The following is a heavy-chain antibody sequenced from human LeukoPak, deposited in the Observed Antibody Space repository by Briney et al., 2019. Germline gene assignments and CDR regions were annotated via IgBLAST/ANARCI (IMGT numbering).Heavy chain of an antibody. CDR3: AREFPIAAARKSFDY. Sequence: SETLSLTCTVSGYSISSGYYWGCIRQPPGKGLEWIGRIYTSGSTNYNPSLKSRVTMSVDTSKNQFSLKLSSVTAADTAVYYCAREFPIAAARKSFDYWGQGTLVTVSS. D-gene: IGHD6-13*01. CDR1: GYSISSGYY. CDR2: IYTSGST. J-gene: IGHJ4*02. V-gene: IGHV4-38-2*02.